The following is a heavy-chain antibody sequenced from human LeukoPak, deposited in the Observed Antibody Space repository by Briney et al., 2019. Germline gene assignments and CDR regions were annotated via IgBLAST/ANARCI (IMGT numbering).Heavy chain of an antibody. CDR2: IYSGGST. CDR1: GFTASSNY. J-gene: IGHJ3*02. CDR3: ARGGGVLLWFGGESAFDI. V-gene: IGHV3-53*01. D-gene: IGHD3-10*01. Sequence: GGSLRLSCAASGFTASSNYMSWVRQAPGKGLEWVSVIYSGGSTYYADSVKGRFTISRDNSKNTLYLQMNSRRAEDTAVYYCARGGGVLLWFGGESAFDIWGQGTLVTVSS.